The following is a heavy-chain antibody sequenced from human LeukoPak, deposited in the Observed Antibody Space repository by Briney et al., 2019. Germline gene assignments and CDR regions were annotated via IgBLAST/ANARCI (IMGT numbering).Heavy chain of an antibody. CDR1: GYTFTSYG. CDR2: ISAYNGNT. J-gene: IGHJ5*02. V-gene: IGHV1-18*01. Sequence: ASVKVSCKGSGYTFTSYGISWVRQAPGQGLEWMGWISAYNGNTNYAQKLQGRVTMTTDTSTSTAYMELRSLRSDDTAVYYCARGDCCSSSLVWFDPWGQGTLVTVSS. CDR3: ARGDCCSSSLVWFDP. D-gene: IGHD2-2*01.